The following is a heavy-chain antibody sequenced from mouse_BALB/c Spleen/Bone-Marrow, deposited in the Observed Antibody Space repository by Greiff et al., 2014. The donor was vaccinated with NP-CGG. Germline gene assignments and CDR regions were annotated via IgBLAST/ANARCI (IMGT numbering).Heavy chain of an antibody. CDR1: GYAFSNYG. V-gene: IGHV1-80*01. CDR2: IYPGDGDT. CDR3: ASVYDYGRGYAMDY. Sequence: SGAELVRPGSSVKISCKASGYAFSNYGMNWVKQRPGRGLEWIGQIYPGDGDTNYNGKFKGRVTLTADKSSSTAYMQLSSLTSEDSAVYFCASVYDYGRGYAMDYWGQGTSVTVSS. D-gene: IGHD2-4*01. J-gene: IGHJ4*01.